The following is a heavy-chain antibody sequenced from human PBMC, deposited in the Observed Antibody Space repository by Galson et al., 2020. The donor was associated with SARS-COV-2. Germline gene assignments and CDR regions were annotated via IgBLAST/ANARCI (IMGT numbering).Heavy chain of an antibody. D-gene: IGHD3-9*01. CDR1: GVTFSSYI. CDR2: IIPLFGTA. CDR3: AREYDILT. Sequence: SVKVSCKASGVTFSSYIINWVRQAPGQGLEWMGRIIPLFGTANYAQKFQGRVTITADESTSTAYMELSSLGSEDTAVYYCAREYDILTWGQGTLVTVSS. J-gene: IGHJ4*02. V-gene: IGHV1-69*13.